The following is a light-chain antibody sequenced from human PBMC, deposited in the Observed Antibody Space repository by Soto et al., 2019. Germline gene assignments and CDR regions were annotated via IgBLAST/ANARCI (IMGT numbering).Light chain of an antibody. J-gene: IGLJ2*01. CDR1: SSNIGAGYD. CDR2: GST. CDR3: QSYDSSLSGVV. V-gene: IGLV1-40*01. Sequence: QSVLTQRPSVSGAPGQRVTISCTGSSSNIGAGYDVHWYQQLPGTAPKLLIYGSTNRPSGVPDRFSGSKSGTSASLAITGLQAEDEADYYCQSYDSSLSGVVFGGGTKVTVL.